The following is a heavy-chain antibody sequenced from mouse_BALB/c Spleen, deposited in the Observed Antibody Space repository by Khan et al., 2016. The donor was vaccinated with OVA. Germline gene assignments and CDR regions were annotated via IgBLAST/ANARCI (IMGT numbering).Heavy chain of an antibody. J-gene: IGHJ3*01. D-gene: IGHD4-1*01. CDR2: IDPANGNT. V-gene: IGHV14-3*02. CDR1: GFTIKDSY. Sequence: VRLQQSGAELVKPGASVKLSCTASGFTIKDSYMHWVKQRPEQGLEWIGRIDPANGNTKYDPKFQGKATITADTSSNTAYLQLSSLTSEDTADYYCARDYWDVFAYWGQGTLVTVSA. CDR3: ARDYWDVFAY.